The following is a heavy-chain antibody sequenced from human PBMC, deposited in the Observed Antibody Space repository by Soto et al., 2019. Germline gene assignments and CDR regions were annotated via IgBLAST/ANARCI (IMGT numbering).Heavy chain of an antibody. V-gene: IGHV3-7*05. CDR3: SRHSSSLPGPLDY. D-gene: IGHD6-13*01. Sequence: PGGSLRLSCTASGFTFSRHWMSWVRQAPGKGLEWVANIKPDGSERDYVDSLKGRFTISRDNDENSLYLQMNDLRVEDTAVYYCSRHSSSLPGPLDYWSPGSLVTGSA. J-gene: IGHJ4*02. CDR2: IKPDGSER. CDR1: GFTFSRHW.